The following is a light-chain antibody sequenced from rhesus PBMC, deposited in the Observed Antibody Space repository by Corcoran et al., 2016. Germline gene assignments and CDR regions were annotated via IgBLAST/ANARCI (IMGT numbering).Light chain of an antibody. CDR3: QQYNSDPLT. CDR2: HPS. V-gene: IGKV1-37*01. CDR1: QDIRSY. J-gene: IGKJ4*01. Sequence: DIQMTQSPSSLSASVGDRVTITCRASQDIRSYLAWYPQKPGQAPQSLIYHPSTLDRGVPARFSGSGAWTEVTLTISSLHAEAFAAYYCQQYNSDPLTFGGGAKVEIK.